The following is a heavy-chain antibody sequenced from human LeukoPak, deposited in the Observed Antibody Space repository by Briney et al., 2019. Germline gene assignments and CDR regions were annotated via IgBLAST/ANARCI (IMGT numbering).Heavy chain of an antibody. Sequence: PGGSLRLSCVASGRXFSSYAMHWVRQAPGKGLEWLAVISNGGTNNYYADSVKGRFTISRDNSKNTLYLQMNSLRAEDTAVYYCARGVYNDAFDIWGQGTTVTVSS. J-gene: IGHJ3*02. V-gene: IGHV3-30-3*01. CDR1: GRXFSSYA. CDR3: ARGVYNDAFDI. D-gene: IGHD1-1*01. CDR2: ISNGGTNN.